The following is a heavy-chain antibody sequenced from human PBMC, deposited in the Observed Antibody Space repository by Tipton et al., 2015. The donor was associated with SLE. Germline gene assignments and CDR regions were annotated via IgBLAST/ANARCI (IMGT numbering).Heavy chain of an antibody. V-gene: IGHV3-30*02. CDR1: GFTFSNYG. CDR2: IRSDGSNK. CDR3: VRDRGQPDAFNL. Sequence: SGFTFSNYGMHWVRQAPGKGLEWVAFIRSDGSNKCCVDSVKGRFTISRDNPKNTLYLQMNSLRGEDTALYYCVRDRGQPDAFNLWGQGTLVTVSS. J-gene: IGHJ3*01. D-gene: IGHD3-10*01.